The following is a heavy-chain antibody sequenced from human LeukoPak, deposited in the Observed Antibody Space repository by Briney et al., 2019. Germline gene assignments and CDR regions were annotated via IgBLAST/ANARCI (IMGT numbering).Heavy chain of an antibody. Sequence: GGSLRLSCAASGFTFSGYGMSWVRQAPGKGLEWVSAISGSGGSTYYADSVKGRFTISRDNSKNTLYLQMNSLRAEDTAVYYCAKMPHVVVVAAPYFDYWGQGTLVTVSS. J-gene: IGHJ4*02. CDR1: GFTFSGYG. D-gene: IGHD2-15*01. CDR3: AKMPHVVVVAAPYFDY. V-gene: IGHV3-23*01. CDR2: ISGSGGST.